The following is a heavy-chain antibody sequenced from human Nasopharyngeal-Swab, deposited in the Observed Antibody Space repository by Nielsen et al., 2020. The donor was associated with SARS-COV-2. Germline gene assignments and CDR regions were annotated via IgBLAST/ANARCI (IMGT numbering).Heavy chain of an antibody. CDR3: ASQPGNSSGWYDY. CDR2: INANSGGI. Sequence: ASVKVSCKASGYTFTAYYMHWVRQAPGQGLEWMGWINANSGGIKYAQKFQGRVTMARDTSITTAYMEMSRLRSDDTAVYYCASQPGNSSGWYDYWGQGTLVTVSS. D-gene: IGHD6-19*01. V-gene: IGHV1-2*02. CDR1: GYTFTAYY. J-gene: IGHJ4*02.